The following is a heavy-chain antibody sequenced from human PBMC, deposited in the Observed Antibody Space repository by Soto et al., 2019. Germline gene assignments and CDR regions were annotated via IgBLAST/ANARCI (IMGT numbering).Heavy chain of an antibody. J-gene: IGHJ4*02. V-gene: IGHV3-23*01. D-gene: IGHD7-27*01. CDR2: ISGSGGTT. CDR1: GFTFSTYS. CDR3: AIYAGLRPGVQFNFDH. Sequence: PGGSLRLSCAASGFTFSTYSIAWVRQASGKGPEWVSTISGSGGTTYYADSVKGRFTVSRANSRNTLYLQMNSLRAEDTAIYYCAIYAGLRPGVQFNFDHWGQGVLVTVSS.